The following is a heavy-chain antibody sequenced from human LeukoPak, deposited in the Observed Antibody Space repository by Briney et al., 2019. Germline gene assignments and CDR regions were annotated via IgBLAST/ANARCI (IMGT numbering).Heavy chain of an antibody. J-gene: IGHJ3*02. Sequence: SGPALVKPTQTLTLTCTLSGFSLSTSGMCVSWIRQPPGKALEWLARIDWDDDKYYSTSLKTRLTISKDTSKNQVVLTMTNMDPVDTATYYCARTPVAVAGTVDAFDIWGQGTMVTVSS. CDR2: IDWDDDK. D-gene: IGHD6-19*01. CDR1: GFSLSTSGMC. CDR3: ARTPVAVAGTVDAFDI. V-gene: IGHV2-70*11.